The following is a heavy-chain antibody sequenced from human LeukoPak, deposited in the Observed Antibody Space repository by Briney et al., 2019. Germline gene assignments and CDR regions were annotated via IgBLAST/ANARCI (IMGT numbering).Heavy chain of an antibody. J-gene: IGHJ4*02. V-gene: IGHV3-23*01. CDR1: GFTFSSYA. CDR3: APGGDYTFFDY. D-gene: IGHD4-17*01. CDR2: ISESGSAT. Sequence: GGSLRLSCAASGFTFSSYAMSWVRQAPGKGLEWVSSISESGSATYHADSVKGRLTISRDNSKNTLYLQMNSLRAEDTAVYYCAPGGDYTFFDYWGQGTLVTVSS.